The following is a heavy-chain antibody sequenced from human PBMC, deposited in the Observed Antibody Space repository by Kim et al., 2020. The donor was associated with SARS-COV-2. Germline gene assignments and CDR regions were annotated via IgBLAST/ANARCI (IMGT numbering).Heavy chain of an antibody. V-gene: IGHV1-18*01. CDR1: GYTFTSYG. CDR2: ISAYNGNT. J-gene: IGHJ5*02. D-gene: IGHD2-15*01. Sequence: ASVKVSCKASGYTFTSYGISWVRQAPGQGLEWMGWISAYNGNTNYAQKLQGRVTMTTDTSTSTAYMELRSLRSDDTAVYYGARLLGYCSGGSCRSPRFDPWGQGTLVTVSS. CDR3: ARLLGYCSGGSCRSPRFDP.